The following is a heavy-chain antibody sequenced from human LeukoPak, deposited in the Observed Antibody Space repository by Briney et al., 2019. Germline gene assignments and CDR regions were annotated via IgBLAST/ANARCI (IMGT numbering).Heavy chain of an antibody. D-gene: IGHD3-16*01. CDR3: ARDPTLASGYRGGNYY. CDR2: IYYCRTP. J-gene: IGHJ4*02. Sequence: PSETLSLTCTVSGVSISSYYWRWLRQPPGKGREWVGLIYYCRTPNYNPSLNSPVTISVDTSKNHLYLKLSSVAAADTAVYCCARDPTLASGYRGGNYYWGQGTLVTVSS. V-gene: IGHV4-59*01. CDR1: GVSISSYY.